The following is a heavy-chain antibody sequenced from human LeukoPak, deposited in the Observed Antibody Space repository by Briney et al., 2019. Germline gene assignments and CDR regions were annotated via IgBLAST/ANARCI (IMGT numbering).Heavy chain of an antibody. Sequence: SETLFLTCTVSGGSISNYYWSWIRQPPGMGLEWIGYIYYSGSTNYNPSLKSRVIMSVDTSKNQFSLKLSSVTAADTAVYYCARQDSSGYYYWGQGTLVTVSS. CDR1: GGSISNYY. J-gene: IGHJ4*02. CDR2: IYYSGST. V-gene: IGHV4-59*08. D-gene: IGHD3-22*01. CDR3: ARQDSSGYYY.